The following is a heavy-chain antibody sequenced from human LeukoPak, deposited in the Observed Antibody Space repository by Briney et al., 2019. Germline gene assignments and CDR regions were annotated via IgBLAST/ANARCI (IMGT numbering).Heavy chain of an antibody. J-gene: IGHJ6*02. D-gene: IGHD2-15*01. Sequence: SETLSLTCTVSGGSISSRSYYWGWIRQPPGKGLEWIGSIYYSGSTYYNPSLKSRVTISVDTSKNQFSLQLSSVTAADTAVYYCARRGLVAGMDVWGQGTTVTVSS. CDR3: ARRGLVAGMDV. CDR2: IYYSGST. V-gene: IGHV4-39*01. CDR1: GGSISSRSYY.